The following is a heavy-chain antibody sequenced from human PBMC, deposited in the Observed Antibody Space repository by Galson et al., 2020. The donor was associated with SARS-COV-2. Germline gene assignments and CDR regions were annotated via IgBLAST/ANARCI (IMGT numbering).Heavy chain of an antibody. J-gene: IGHJ4*02. CDR3: ANGLAAAPGWFDY. Sequence: GESLKISCAASGFTFSSYAMSWVRQAPGKGLEWVSAISGSGGSTYYADSVKGRFTISRENSKNTLYLQMNSLRAEDTAVYYCANGLAAAPGWFDYWGQGTLVTVSS. CDR1: GFTFSSYA. CDR2: ISGSGGST. V-gene: IGHV3-23*01. D-gene: IGHD6-13*01.